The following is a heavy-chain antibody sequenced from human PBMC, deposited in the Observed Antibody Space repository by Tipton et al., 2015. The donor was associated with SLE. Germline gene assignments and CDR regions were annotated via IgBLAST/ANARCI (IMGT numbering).Heavy chain of an antibody. CDR3: ATVGDTGLQRSDS. Sequence: QVQLVQSGSELKKPGASVTVSCKASGYTLSRYAVNWVRQAPGQGLEWMGWINTSTGKATYAQGFSGRFVFSLDTPANTAYLQISSLEADDSAIYYCATVGDTGLQRSDSWGQGTLVTVSS. D-gene: IGHD1-26*01. J-gene: IGHJ4*02. CDR1: GYTLSRYA. V-gene: IGHV7-4-1*02. CDR2: INTSTGKA.